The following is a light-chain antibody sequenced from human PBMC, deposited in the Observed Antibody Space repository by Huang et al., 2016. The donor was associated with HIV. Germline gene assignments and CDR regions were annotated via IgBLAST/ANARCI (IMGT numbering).Light chain of an antibody. J-gene: IGKJ2*01. CDR2: DGS. V-gene: IGKV1-33*01. CDR1: QDISNY. Sequence: DIQMTQSPSSRSSSLGDRVTITCQASQDISNYLNWYQQRPGKAPKLLIYDGSSLEAWVPSRFSGSLSGTDFTLTINNLHPEDFATYYCQQYDNLPYTFGQGTKLEMK. CDR3: QQYDNLPYT.